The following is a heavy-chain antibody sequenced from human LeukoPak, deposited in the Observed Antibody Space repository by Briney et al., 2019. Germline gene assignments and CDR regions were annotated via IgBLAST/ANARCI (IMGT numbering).Heavy chain of an antibody. J-gene: IGHJ3*01. CDR1: GGSISSTSYY. CDR2: IYYSGST. V-gene: IGHV4-39*01. D-gene: IGHD3-22*01. CDR3: AKAGVRYFDSSGLYAFDF. Sequence: SETLSLTCAVSGGSISSTSYYWAWIRQPPGKGLEWIGTIYYSGSTYHYPSLKSRVTMSVDTSRNQFSLKLSSVDAADTAVYYCAKAGVRYFDSSGLYAFDFWGQGTTVTASS.